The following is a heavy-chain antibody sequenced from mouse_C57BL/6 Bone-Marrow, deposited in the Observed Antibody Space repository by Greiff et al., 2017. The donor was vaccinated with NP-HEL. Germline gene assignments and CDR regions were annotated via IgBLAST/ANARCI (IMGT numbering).Heavy chain of an antibody. J-gene: IGHJ3*01. CDR2: IYPRSGNT. D-gene: IGHD2-4*01. CDR3: ARDYEAY. V-gene: IGHV1-81*01. Sequence: VKLVESGAELARPGASVKLSCKASGYTFTSYGISWVKQRTGQGLEWIGEIYPRSGNTYYNEKFKGKATLTADKSSSTAYMELRSLTSEDSAVYFCARDYEAYWGQGTLVTVSA. CDR1: GYTFTSYG.